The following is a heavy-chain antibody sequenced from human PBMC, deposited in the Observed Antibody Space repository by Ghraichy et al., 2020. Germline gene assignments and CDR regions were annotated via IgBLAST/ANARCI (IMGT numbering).Heavy chain of an antibody. J-gene: IGHJ4*02. D-gene: IGHD2-2*01. Sequence: GGSLRLSCAASGFSFSNYYMSWIRQAPGKGLEYLSFISGSGGAKYHADSVKGRFTISRDNANNSLYLQMNSLRAEDTAVYYCARELGVVVVPAALDFWGRGILVTVSS. CDR1: GFSFSNYY. CDR2: ISGSGGAK. V-gene: IGHV3-11*01. CDR3: ARELGVVVVPAALDF.